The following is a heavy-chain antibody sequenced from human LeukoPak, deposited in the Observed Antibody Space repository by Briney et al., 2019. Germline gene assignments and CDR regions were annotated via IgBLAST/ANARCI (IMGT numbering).Heavy chain of an antibody. CDR2: ISYDGSIK. CDR1: GFTLSSYG. D-gene: IGHD2-21*02. Sequence: PGGSLRLSCAASGFTLSSYGMHWVRQAPGKGLEWVAVISYDGSIKYYADSVKGRFTISRDNSKNTLYLQMNSLRAEDTAVYYCTGVCGGDCFQLPTHDAFDIWGQGTMVTVSS. CDR3: TGVCGGDCFQLPTHDAFDI. J-gene: IGHJ3*02. V-gene: IGHV3-30*03.